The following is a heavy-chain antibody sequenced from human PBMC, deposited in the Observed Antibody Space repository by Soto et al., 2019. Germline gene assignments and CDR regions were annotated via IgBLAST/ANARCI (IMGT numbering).Heavy chain of an antibody. V-gene: IGHV3-48*01. CDR1: GFTFSSYS. Sequence: GGSLRLSCAASGFTFSSYSMNWVRQAPGKGLEWVSYISSSSSTIYYADSVKGRFTISRDNAKNSLYLQMNSLRAEDTAVYYCARRGLWFEIDYWGQGTLVTVSS. CDR3: ARRGLWFEIDY. J-gene: IGHJ4*02. CDR2: ISSSSSTI. D-gene: IGHD3-10*01.